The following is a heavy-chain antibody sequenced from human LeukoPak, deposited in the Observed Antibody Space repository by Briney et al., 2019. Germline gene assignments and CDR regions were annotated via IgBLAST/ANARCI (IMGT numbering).Heavy chain of an antibody. V-gene: IGHV7-4-1*02. Sequence: ASVKVSCKASGYTSTKYAINWVRQAPGQGLEWMGWINTNTRTPTYAQGFTGRLVFSLDTSVNTAYLQINSLEAGDTAVYYCARGGFESRWACDIWGQGTLVTVSS. D-gene: IGHD3-22*01. CDR2: INTNTRTP. CDR1: GYTSTKYA. J-gene: IGHJ3*02. CDR3: ARGGFESRWACDI.